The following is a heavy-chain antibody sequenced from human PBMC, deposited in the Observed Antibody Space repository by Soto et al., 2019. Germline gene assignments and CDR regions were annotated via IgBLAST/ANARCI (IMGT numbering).Heavy chain of an antibody. V-gene: IGHV4-34*01. Sequence: PSETLSLTCAVYGGSFSGYYWNWIRQPPGKGLEWIGEINHSGSTDYNPSLKSRVTISVDTSKNQFSLKLSSVTAADTAVYYCARVTGLYRLISSGPSGDAFDIWGQGTMVTVSS. CDR1: GGSFSGYY. CDR2: INHSGST. J-gene: IGHJ3*02. D-gene: IGHD6-19*01. CDR3: ARVTGLYRLISSGPSGDAFDI.